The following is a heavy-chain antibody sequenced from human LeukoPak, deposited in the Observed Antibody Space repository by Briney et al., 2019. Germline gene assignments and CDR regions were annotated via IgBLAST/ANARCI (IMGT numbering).Heavy chain of an antibody. V-gene: IGHV1-8*03. Sequence: ASVKVSCKASGYTFTSYDINWVRQATGQGLEWMGWMNPNSGNTGYAQKFQGRVTITRNTSISTAYMELSSLRSEDTAVYYCARVHYYDSSGYPDYWGQGTLVTVSS. CDR1: GYTFTSYD. D-gene: IGHD3-22*01. CDR3: ARVHYYDSSGYPDY. J-gene: IGHJ4*02. CDR2: MNPNSGNT.